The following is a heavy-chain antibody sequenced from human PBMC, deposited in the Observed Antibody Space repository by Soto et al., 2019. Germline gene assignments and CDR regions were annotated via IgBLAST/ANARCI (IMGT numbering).Heavy chain of an antibody. D-gene: IGHD2-2*01. Sequence: SVKVSCKASGGTFSSYTISWVRQAPGQGLEWMGRIIPILGIANYAQKFQGRVTITADKSTSTAYMELSSLRSEDTAVYYCARVRRRNLGYCSSTSCYYAFDIWGQGTMVTVSS. CDR1: GGTFSSYT. CDR2: IIPILGIA. V-gene: IGHV1-69*02. CDR3: ARVRRRNLGYCSSTSCYYAFDI. J-gene: IGHJ3*02.